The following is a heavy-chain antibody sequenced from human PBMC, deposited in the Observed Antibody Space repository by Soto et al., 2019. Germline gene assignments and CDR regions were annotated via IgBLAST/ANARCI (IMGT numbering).Heavy chain of an antibody. CDR3: TRLPPHPLPAFDY. D-gene: IGHD2-2*01. V-gene: IGHV3-49*04. CDR1: GFNFGEHA. Sequence: EAQLVESGGGLLKPGQSLRLSCTTSGFNFGEHAVSWVRQAPGKGLEWVGFIRSRRYGGTAEYAASVKGRISISRDDSKSIAYLEMNSLKTEDSAVYYCTRLPPHPLPAFDYWGQGTLVTVSS. J-gene: IGHJ4*02. CDR2: IRSRRYGGTA.